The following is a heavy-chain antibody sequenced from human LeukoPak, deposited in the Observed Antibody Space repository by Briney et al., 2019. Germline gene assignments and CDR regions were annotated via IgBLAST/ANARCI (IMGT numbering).Heavy chain of an antibody. J-gene: IGHJ4*02. D-gene: IGHD3-22*01. CDR1: GYTFTDYF. CDR3: ARVSSITLIVVPDYFDY. V-gene: IGHV1-2*02. Sequence: RASVKVSCKASGYTFTDYFMHWVRQAPGQGLEWLGWINPNSGGTNYAQKFHGRVTMTRDTSISTAYMELSRLKSDDTAVYYCARVSSITLIVVPDYFDYWGREPWSPSPQ. CDR2: INPNSGGT.